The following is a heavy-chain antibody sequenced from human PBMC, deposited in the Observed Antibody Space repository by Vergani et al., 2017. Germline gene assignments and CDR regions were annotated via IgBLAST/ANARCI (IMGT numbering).Heavy chain of an antibody. CDR2: IYYSGST. CDR1: GGSISSYY. V-gene: IGHV4-59*01. CDR3: ARSLPYCTSGSCPAI. J-gene: IGHJ4*02. Sequence: QVQLQESGPGLVKPSETLSLTCTVSGGSISSYYWSWIRQPPGKGLEWIGYIYYSGSTNYNPSLKSRVTISVDTSKNQFSLKLSSVTAADTAVYYCARSLPYCTSGSCPAIWGQGTLVTVSS. D-gene: IGHD2-15*01.